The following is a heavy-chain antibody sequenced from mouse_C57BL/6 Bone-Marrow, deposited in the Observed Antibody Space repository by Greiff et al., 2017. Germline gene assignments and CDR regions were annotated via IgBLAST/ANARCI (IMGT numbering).Heavy chain of an antibody. CDR1: GYTFTNYW. CDR3: ARKGGKPWYFDV. D-gene: IGHD2-1*01. V-gene: IGHV1-63*01. J-gene: IGHJ1*03. CDR2: IYPGGGYT. Sequence: QVQLQQSGAELVRPGTSVKMSCKASGYTFTNYWIGWAKQRPGHGLEWIGDIYPGGGYTNYNAKFKGKDTLTADKSSSTAYMQFSSLTSEDAAIYYCARKGGKPWYFDVWGTGTTVTVSS.